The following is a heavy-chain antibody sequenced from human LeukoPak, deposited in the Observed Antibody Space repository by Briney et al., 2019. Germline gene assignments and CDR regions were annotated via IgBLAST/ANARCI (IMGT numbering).Heavy chain of an antibody. CDR3: ARHSWSGSLNWFDP. D-gene: IGHD3-3*01. J-gene: IGHJ5*02. Sequence: PSETLSLTCTVSGDSISSSTYYWGWIRQPPGKGLGWIGSIYYSGSTYYNPSLKSRVTISADTSKNQFSLKLSSVTAADTAVYFCARHSWSGSLNWFDPWGQGTLVTVSS. V-gene: IGHV4-39*01. CDR2: IYYSGST. CDR1: GDSISSSTYY.